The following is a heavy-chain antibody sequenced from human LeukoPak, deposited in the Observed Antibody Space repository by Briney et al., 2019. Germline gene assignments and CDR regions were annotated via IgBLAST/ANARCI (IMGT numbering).Heavy chain of an antibody. Sequence: SETLSLTCTVSGGSVTSYYWTYIRQPAGKGLEWIGRIHTSGSTNYNPSLKSRVTMSVDTSKNQFSLNLSSVTAADTAMYYCAREFSGTSIAARVFDSWGQGTLVTVSS. J-gene: IGHJ4*02. CDR1: GGSVTSYY. CDR2: IHTSGST. CDR3: AREFSGTSIAARVFDS. D-gene: IGHD6-6*01. V-gene: IGHV4-4*07.